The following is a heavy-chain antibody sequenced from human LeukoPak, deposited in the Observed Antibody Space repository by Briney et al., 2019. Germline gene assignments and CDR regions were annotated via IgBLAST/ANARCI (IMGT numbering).Heavy chain of an antibody. D-gene: IGHD6-13*01. CDR1: GGSFSGYY. CDR3: ARGRGSSWDYYLDY. V-gene: IGHV4-34*01. Sequence: SETLSLTCAVYGGSFSGYYWSWIRQPPGKGLEWIGEINHSGSTNYNPSLKSRVTISVDTSKNQFSLKLSSVTAADTAVYYCARGRGSSWDYYLDYWGQGTLVTVSS. J-gene: IGHJ4*02. CDR2: INHSGST.